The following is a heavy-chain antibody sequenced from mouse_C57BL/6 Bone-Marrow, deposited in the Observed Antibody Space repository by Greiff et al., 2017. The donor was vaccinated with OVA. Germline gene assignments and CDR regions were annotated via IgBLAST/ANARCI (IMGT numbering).Heavy chain of an antibody. J-gene: IGHJ3*01. CDR1: GFSLTSYG. V-gene: IGHV2-2*01. D-gene: IGHD2-3*01. Sequence: VQLQESGPGLVQPSQSLSITCTVSGFSLTSYGVHWVRQSPGKGLEWLGVIWSGGSTDYNAAFISRLSISKNNSKSQVFFKMNSLQADDTAIYYCARSPYDGYFLWFAYWGQGTLVTVSA. CDR3: ARSPYDGYFLWFAY. CDR2: IWSGGST.